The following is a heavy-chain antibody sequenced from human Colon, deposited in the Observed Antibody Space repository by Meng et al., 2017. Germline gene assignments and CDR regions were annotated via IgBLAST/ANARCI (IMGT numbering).Heavy chain of an antibody. J-gene: IGHJ4*02. CDR3: ARGQDSAKVGY. Sequence: SETLSLTCSVSGVSVSGGTYYWSWIRQPPGKGLEWIGHIHYSGSTNYNPSLKSRATFSVDTSKNLFSLEVNSVTAADTAVYYCARGQDSAKVGYWGQGTQVT. V-gene: IGHV4-61*01. D-gene: IGHD5-18*01. CDR1: GVSVSGGTYY. CDR2: IHYSGST.